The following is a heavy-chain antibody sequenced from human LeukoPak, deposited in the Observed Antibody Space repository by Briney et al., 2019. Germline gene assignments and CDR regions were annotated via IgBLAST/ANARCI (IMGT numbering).Heavy chain of an antibody. V-gene: IGHV4-59*11. CDR1: GASISSHY. CDR3: AVGYNYGYLDY. Sequence: SETLSLTCTVSGASISSHYWSWIRQPPGKGLEWIGYIYYSGSTKYNPSLKSRVTISLDTSKNQFSLKLSSVTAVDTAVYYCAVGYNYGYLDYWGQGTLVTVSS. D-gene: IGHD5-18*01. CDR2: IYYSGST. J-gene: IGHJ4*02.